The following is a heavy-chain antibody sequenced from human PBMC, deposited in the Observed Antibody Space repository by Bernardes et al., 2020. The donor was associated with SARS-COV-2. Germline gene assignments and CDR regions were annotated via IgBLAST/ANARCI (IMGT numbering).Heavy chain of an antibody. CDR1: GGSISSYY. CDR3: ARMEYSSPEWYNWFDP. Sequence: PETLSLTCTVSGGSISSYYWSWLRRPPGKGQEWIGYIYYSGSTNYNTSLKSRVTISVDTSKNQFSLKLSSVTAADTAGYYCARMEYSSPEWYNWFDPWGQRTLVTVSS. D-gene: IGHD6-6*01. CDR2: IYYSGST. V-gene: IGHV4-59*08. J-gene: IGHJ5*02.